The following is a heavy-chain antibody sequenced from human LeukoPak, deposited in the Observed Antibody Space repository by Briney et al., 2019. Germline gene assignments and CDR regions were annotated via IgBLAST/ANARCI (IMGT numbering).Heavy chain of an antibody. CDR1: GFTLDDYG. CDR3: ARDPRGPASGSYSEYYFDY. Sequence: GGSLRLSCAASGFTLDDYGVSWVRPPPGKGLEGGAGINWNGGNTGSADSVKGRFTISRDNAKNSLYLQMNSLRAEDTALYYCARDPRGPASGSYSEYYFDYWGQGTLSPSPQ. J-gene: IGHJ4*02. CDR2: INWNGGNT. V-gene: IGHV3-20*04. D-gene: IGHD1-26*01.